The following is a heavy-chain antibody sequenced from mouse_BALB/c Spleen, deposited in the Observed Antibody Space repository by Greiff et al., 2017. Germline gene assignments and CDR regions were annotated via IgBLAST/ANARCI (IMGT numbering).Heavy chain of an antibody. CDR2: IWAGGST. D-gene: IGHD1-1*01. Sequence: VQLKESGPGLVAPSQSLSITCTVSGFSLNSYGVHWVRQPPGKGLEWLGVIWAGGSTNYNSALMSRLSISKDNSKSQVFLKMNSLQTDDTAMYYCARERYYGSSYVYYARDYGGQGTSVTVSS. V-gene: IGHV2-9*02. CDR1: GFSLNSYG. J-gene: IGHJ4*01. CDR3: ARERYYGSSYVYYARDY.